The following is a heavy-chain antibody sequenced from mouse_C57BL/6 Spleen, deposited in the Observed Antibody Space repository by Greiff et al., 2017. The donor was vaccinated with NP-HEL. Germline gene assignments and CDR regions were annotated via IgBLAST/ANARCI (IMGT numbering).Heavy chain of an antibody. CDR3: ARTRTYWYFDV. CDR1: GYTFTDYY. Sequence: VMLVESGAELVRPGASVKLSCKASGYTFTDYYINWVKQRPGQGLEWIARIYPGSGNTYYNEKFKGKATLTAEKSSSTAYMQLSSLTSEDSAVYFCARTRTYWYFDVWGTGTTVTVSS. V-gene: IGHV1-76*01. J-gene: IGHJ1*03. CDR2: IYPGSGNT.